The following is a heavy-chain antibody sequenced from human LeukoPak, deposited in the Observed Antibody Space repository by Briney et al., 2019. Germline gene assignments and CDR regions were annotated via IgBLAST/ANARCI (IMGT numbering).Heavy chain of an antibody. V-gene: IGHV3-48*01. D-gene: IGHD1-26*01. CDR3: ARASLYSGSQNFDY. J-gene: IGHJ4*02. CDR1: GFTFSSYR. CDR2: ISSSSSTI. Sequence: PGGSLRLSCAASGFTFSSYRMNWVRQAPGKGLEWVSYISSSSSTIYYADSVKGRFTISRENAKNSLYLQMNSLRAEDTAVYYCARASLYSGSQNFDYWGQGTLVTVSS.